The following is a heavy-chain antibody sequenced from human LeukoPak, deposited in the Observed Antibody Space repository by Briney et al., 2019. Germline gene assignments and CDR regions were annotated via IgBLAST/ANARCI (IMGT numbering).Heavy chain of an antibody. J-gene: IGHJ5*02. CDR2: ISGSGGST. Sequence: GGSLSLSCAASGFTFSGYAMSWVRQAPGKGLGWVSAISGSGGSTYYADSVKGRFTISRDNSKNTLYLQMNSLRAEDTAVYYCARDTYALGWFDPWGQGTLVTVSS. V-gene: IGHV3-23*01. D-gene: IGHD3-16*01. CDR1: GFTFSGYA. CDR3: ARDTYALGWFDP.